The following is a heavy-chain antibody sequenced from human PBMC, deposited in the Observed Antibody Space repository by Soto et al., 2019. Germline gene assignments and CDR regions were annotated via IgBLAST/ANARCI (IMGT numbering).Heavy chain of an antibody. J-gene: IGHJ4*02. Sequence: GASVKVSCKASGYTFTSYGVSWVRQAPGQGLERMGWISAYNGNTNYAQKLQGRVTMTTDTSTSTAYMELRSLRSDGTAVYYCARDFPHYYDSSGPLKSPSSYWGQGTLVTVSS. CDR3: ARDFPHYYDSSGPLKSPSSY. CDR1: GYTFTSYG. V-gene: IGHV1-18*01. D-gene: IGHD3-22*01. CDR2: ISAYNGNT.